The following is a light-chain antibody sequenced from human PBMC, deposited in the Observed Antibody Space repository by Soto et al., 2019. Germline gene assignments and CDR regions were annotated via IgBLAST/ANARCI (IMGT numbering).Light chain of an antibody. CDR2: DTS. Sequence: EIVLTQSPGTLSLSPGERATLSCRASQSVTSSFLAWLQQKPGQAPRLLIYDTSKGSTGIPDRFSGSGSGTHFNLTISRLEPEDFAVYYCQQYGRSPITFGQGTRREIK. V-gene: IGKV3-20*01. J-gene: IGKJ5*01. CDR1: QSVTSSF. CDR3: QQYGRSPIT.